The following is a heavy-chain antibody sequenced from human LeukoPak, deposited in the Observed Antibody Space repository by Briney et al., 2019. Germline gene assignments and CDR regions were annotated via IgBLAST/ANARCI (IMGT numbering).Heavy chain of an antibody. CDR2: ITSSGATT. CDR1: GATVSSNY. V-gene: IGHV3-23*01. J-gene: IGHJ4*02. D-gene: IGHD5-24*01. Sequence: GGSLRLSCVVSGATVSSNYMSWVRQAPGKGLEWVSSITSSGATTYYADSVKGRFTISRDISKNTLYLQMNSLTAEDSAVYYCAKEFIAGDGHVDCDSWGQGTLVTVSS. CDR3: AKEFIAGDGHVDCDS.